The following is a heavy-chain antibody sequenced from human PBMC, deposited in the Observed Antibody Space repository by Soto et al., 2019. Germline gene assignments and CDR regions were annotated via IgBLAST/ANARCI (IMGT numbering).Heavy chain of an antibody. CDR3: ARVNRIAARPGFDP. D-gene: IGHD6-6*01. J-gene: IGHJ5*02. V-gene: IGHV1-2*02. CDR1: GYTFTGYY. Sequence: GASVKVSCKASGYTFTGYYMHWVRQAPGQGLEWMGWINPNSGGTNYAQKFQGRVTMTRDTSISTAYMELSRLRSDDTAVYYCARVNRIAARPGFDPWGQGTLVTVSS. CDR2: INPNSGGT.